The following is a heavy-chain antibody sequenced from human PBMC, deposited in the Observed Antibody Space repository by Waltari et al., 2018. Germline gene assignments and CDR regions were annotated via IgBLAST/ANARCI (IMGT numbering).Heavy chain of an antibody. CDR1: GFMFSSYW. J-gene: IGHJ4*02. CDR2: INPDGSIT. Sequence: EVQLVESGGALVQPGGSLRLSCAASGFMFSSYWMHWVRQAPGKGLVSVSNINPDGSITRYADSVKGRFTISRDNAKNTLFLQMNSLRGEDTAVYYCVMYSSTFLGDCWGQGTLVNVSS. V-gene: IGHV3-74*01. D-gene: IGHD6-13*01. CDR3: VMYSSTFLGDC.